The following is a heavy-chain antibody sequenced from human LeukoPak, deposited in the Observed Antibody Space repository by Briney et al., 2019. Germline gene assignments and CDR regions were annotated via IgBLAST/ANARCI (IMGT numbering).Heavy chain of an antibody. CDR2: ISGSGGST. CDR1: GFTFSSYA. V-gene: IGHV3-23*01. CDR3: ARASWGGDFDY. Sequence: GGSLRLSCAASGFTFSSYAMSWVSQAPGKGLEWVSAISGSGGSTYYADSVKGRFTISRDNAKNSLYLQMNSLRAEDTAVYYCARASWGGDFDYWGQGTLVTVSS. D-gene: IGHD3-16*01. J-gene: IGHJ4*02.